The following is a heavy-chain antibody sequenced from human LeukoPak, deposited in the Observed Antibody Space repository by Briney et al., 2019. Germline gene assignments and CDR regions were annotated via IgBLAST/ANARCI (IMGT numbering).Heavy chain of an antibody. V-gene: IGHV4-59*01. CDR1: GGSISSYY. J-gene: IGHJ4*02. CDR3: ARVTMVRGVPIFDY. CDR2: IYYSGST. Sequence: SETLSLTCTVSGGSISSYYWGWIRQPPGKGLEWIGYIYYSGSTNYNPSLKSRVTISVDTSKNQFSLKLSSVTAADTAVYYCARVTMVRGVPIFDYWGQGTLVTVSS. D-gene: IGHD3-10*01.